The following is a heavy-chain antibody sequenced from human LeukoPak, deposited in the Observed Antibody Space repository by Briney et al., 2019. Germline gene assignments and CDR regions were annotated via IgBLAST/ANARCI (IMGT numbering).Heavy chain of an antibody. CDR3: ARGGYCSGGSCYPLDY. V-gene: IGHV4-34*01. D-gene: IGHD2-15*01. J-gene: IGHJ4*02. Sequence: SETLSLTCAVYGGPFSGYYWSWIRQPPGKGLEWIGEINHSGSTNYNPSLKSRVTISVDTSKNQFSLKLSSVTAADTAVYYCARGGYCSGGSCYPLDYWGQGTLVTVSS. CDR2: INHSGST. CDR1: GGPFSGYY.